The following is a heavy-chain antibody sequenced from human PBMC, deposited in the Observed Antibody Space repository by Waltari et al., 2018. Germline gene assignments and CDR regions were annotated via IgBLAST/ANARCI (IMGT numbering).Heavy chain of an antibody. Sequence: QVQLQQWGAGLLKPSETLSLTCAVYGESFSGYRWSWIRQPPGQGREWIGEINHGGGTNYKPSLKSRVTISVDTSKNQFSLKLNSVTAADTGVYYCARVNTMIRGISPPLDVWGRGATVTVSS. D-gene: IGHD3-10*01. V-gene: IGHV4-34*01. CDR2: INHGGGT. CDR1: GESFSGYR. J-gene: IGHJ6*04. CDR3: ARVNTMIRGISPPLDV.